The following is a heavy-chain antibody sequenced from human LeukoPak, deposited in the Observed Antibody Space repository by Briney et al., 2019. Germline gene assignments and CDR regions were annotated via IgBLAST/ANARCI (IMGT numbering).Heavy chain of an antibody. CDR1: GGSISSSSNY. J-gene: IGHJ3*02. D-gene: IGHD6-19*01. Sequence: PSETLSLTCTVSGGSISSSSNYWGWIRQPPGKGLEWIGSIYYSGSTYYNPSLKSRVTISVDTSKNHFSLKLSSVTAADTAVYYCARRPQAVAGAFDIWGQGTMVTVSS. V-gene: IGHV4-39*02. CDR2: IYYSGST. CDR3: ARRPQAVAGAFDI.